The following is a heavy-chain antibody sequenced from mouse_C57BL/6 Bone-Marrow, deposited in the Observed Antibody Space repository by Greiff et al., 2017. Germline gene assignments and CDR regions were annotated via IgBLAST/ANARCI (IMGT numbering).Heavy chain of an antibody. D-gene: IGHD2-2*01. CDR3: ASSYGYDRDYFDY. CDR2: IYPSDSET. Sequence: QVQLQQPGAELVRPGSSVKLSCKASGYTFTSYWMDWVKQRPGQGLEWIGNIYPSDSETHYNQKFKDKATLTVDKSSSTAYMQLSRLTSEDSAVYYCASSYGYDRDYFDYWGQGTTLTVSS. J-gene: IGHJ2*01. V-gene: IGHV1-61*01. CDR1: GYTFTSYW.